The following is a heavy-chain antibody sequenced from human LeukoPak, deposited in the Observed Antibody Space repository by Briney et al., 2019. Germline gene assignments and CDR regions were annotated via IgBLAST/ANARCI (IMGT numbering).Heavy chain of an antibody. CDR3: ARGGLVRGSIDSLIAFDF. CDR1: GDSVSRKSAG. J-gene: IGHJ3*01. V-gene: IGHV6-1*01. D-gene: IGHD3-10*01. CDR2: IYYRSTWYN. Sequence: SQTLSLTCAISGDSVSRKSAGWNWIRRSPSRGLEWLGRIYYRSTWYNDFLTSRITISPDTYKNQFSLHLDSVTPEDTAVYYCARGGLVRGSIDSLIAFDFWGQGTVVTVSS.